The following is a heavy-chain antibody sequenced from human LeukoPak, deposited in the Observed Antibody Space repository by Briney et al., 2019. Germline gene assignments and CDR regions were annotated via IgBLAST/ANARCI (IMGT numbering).Heavy chain of an antibody. CDR3: ARGLDGDVFDC. D-gene: IGHD4-17*01. J-gene: IGHJ4*02. V-gene: IGHV4-34*01. CDR1: GGSFSGYY. CDR2: INHSGST. Sequence: SETLSLTCAVYGGSFSGYYWSWIRQPPGKGLEWIGEINHSGSTNYNPSLKSRVTISVDTSKNQFSLKLSSVTAADTAVYYCARGLDGDVFDCWGQGTLVTVSS.